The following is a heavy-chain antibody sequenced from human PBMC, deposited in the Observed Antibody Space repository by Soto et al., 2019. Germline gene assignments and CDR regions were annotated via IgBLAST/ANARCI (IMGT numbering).Heavy chain of an antibody. J-gene: IGHJ4*02. Sequence: HPGGSLRLSWAASGFTFSSYSMTWVRQAPGKGLEWVSAISGGGGTTFYADSVKGRFTISRDNSKNTLYLQMNSLRAEDTAVYYCAKARSGWHYDYWGQGAPVTVSS. CDR1: GFTFSSYS. CDR2: ISGGGGTT. D-gene: IGHD6-19*01. V-gene: IGHV3-23*01. CDR3: AKARSGWHYDY.